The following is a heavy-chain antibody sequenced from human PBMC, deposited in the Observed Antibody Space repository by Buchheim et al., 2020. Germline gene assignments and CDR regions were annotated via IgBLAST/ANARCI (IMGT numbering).Heavy chain of an antibody. CDR2: ISYDGSNK. J-gene: IGHJ4*02. CDR1: GFTFSSYG. CDR3: AKDSHDCSGGSCYPTHVY. D-gene: IGHD2-15*01. Sequence: QVQLVESGGGVVQPGRSLRLSCAASGFTFSSYGMHWVRQALGKGLEWVAVISYDGSNKYYADSVKGRFTISRDNSKNTLYLQMNSLRAEDTAVYYCAKDSHDCSGGSCYPTHVYWGQGTL. V-gene: IGHV3-30*18.